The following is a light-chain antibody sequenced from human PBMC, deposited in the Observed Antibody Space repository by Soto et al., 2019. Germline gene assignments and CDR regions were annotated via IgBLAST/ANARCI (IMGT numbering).Light chain of an antibody. CDR1: QVISTY. CDR3: QQLFDYPIT. CDR2: AAS. J-gene: IGKJ5*01. Sequence: DIQMTQSTTSLFASVGERVTITCRASQVISTYLDWYQVKPGKAPKLLIYAASTLESGVPSRFRASVSGTEVSLTISSLQPEDFETDYCQQLFDYPITFGQGTRLEIK. V-gene: IGKV1-9*01.